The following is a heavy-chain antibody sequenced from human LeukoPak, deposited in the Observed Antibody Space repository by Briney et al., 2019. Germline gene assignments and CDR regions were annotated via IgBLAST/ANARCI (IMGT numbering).Heavy chain of an antibody. V-gene: IGHV3-23*01. D-gene: IGHD3-10*01. J-gene: IGHJ4*02. Sequence: GGSLRRSCAVSGITLSNYGMSWVRQAPGKGLEWVAGISGSGGSTYYADSVKGRFTISRDNPKNTLYLQMNSLRAEDTAVYFCAKRGVVIRVILVGFHKEAYYFDSWGQGALVTVSS. CDR1: GITLSNYG. CDR3: AKRGVVIRVILVGFHKEAYYFDS. CDR2: ISGSGGST.